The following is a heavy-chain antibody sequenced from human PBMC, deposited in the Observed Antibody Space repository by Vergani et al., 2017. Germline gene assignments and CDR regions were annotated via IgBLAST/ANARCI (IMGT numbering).Heavy chain of an antibody. D-gene: IGHD3-22*01. J-gene: IGHJ4*02. V-gene: IGHV4-61*01. CDR2: IYYSGST. CDR3: ARSTIIDYYDSTSFDY. Sequence: QVQLQESGPGLVKPSETLSLTCTVSGGSVSSGSYYWSWIRQPPGKGLEWIGYIYYSGSTNYNPSLKSRVTISVDTSKNQFSLKLSSVTAADTAVYYCARSTIIDYYDSTSFDYWGQGTLVTVSS. CDR1: GGSVSSGSYY.